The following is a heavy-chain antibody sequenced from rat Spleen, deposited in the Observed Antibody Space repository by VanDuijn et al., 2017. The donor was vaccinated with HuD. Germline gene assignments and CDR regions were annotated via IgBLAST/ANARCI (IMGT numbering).Heavy chain of an antibody. CDR2: IWGNGNT. CDR1: GFSLTSNS. V-gene: IGHV2-13*01. J-gene: IGHJ2*01. CDR3: VRERVPGFAFYFDY. Sequence: QVQLKESGPGLVQPSQTLSLTCTVSGFSLTSNSVSWVRQPPGKGLEWMGVIWGNGNTNYNSALKSRLSISRDTSKSQVYLKMNSLQTEDTAIYFCVRERVPGFAFYFDYWGQGVMVTVSS. D-gene: IGHD1-4*01.